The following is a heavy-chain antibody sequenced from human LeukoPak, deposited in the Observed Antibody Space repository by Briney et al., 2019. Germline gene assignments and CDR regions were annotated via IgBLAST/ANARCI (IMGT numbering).Heavy chain of an antibody. J-gene: IGHJ4*02. CDR3: ASGEGIQLFDY. CDR1: GFTVSSNS. D-gene: IGHD1-1*01. V-gene: IGHV3-53*01. CDR2: IYSDNT. Sequence: PGGSLRLSCTVSGFTVSSNSMSWVRQAPGKGLEWVSFIYSDNTHYSDSVKGRFTISRDNSKNTLYLQMNSLRAEDTAVYYCASGEGIQLFDYWGQGTLVTVSS.